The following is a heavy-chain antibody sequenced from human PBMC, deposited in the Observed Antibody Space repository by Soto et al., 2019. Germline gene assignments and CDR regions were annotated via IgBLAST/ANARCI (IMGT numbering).Heavy chain of an antibody. CDR1: GFTFSSYA. Sequence: EVQLLESGGGLVQPGGSLRLSCAASGFTFSSYAMSWVRQAPGKGLEWVSAISGSGGSTYYADCVKGRFTIPRDNSKNTLYLQMNSLRAEDTAVYYCAKDTLVLYGPSDYWGQGTLVTVSS. D-gene: IGHD2-8*01. V-gene: IGHV3-23*01. CDR3: AKDTLVLYGPSDY. CDR2: ISGSGGST. J-gene: IGHJ4*02.